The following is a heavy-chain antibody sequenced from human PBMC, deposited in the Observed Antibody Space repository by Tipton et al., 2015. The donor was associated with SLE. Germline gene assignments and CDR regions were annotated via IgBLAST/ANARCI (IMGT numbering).Heavy chain of an antibody. CDR3: PYSSNDLGDH. D-gene: IGHD2-2*01. Sequence: TLSLTCTVSGGSIKSYYWSWIRQSPGKGLEWIGYIYYNGRTNYNPSLKSRVTMSVAPSRKQFSLKMRSVTAADTAVYYCPYSSNDLGDHWGQGALVTVSS. CDR1: GGSIKSYY. J-gene: IGHJ5*02. CDR2: IYYNGRT. V-gene: IGHV4-59*07.